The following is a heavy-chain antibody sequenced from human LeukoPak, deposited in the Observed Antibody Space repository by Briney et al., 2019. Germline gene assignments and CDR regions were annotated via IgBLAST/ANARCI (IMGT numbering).Heavy chain of an antibody. D-gene: IGHD3-10*01. CDR3: ARDSYYYGSGPYGMDV. Sequence: GGSLRLSCAASGFTFSSYGMHWVRQAPGKGLEWVAVIWYDGSNKYYADSVKGRFTISRDNSKNTLYLQMNSLRAEDTAVYYCARDSYYYGSGPYGMDVWGQGTTVTVSS. CDR1: GFTFSSYG. V-gene: IGHV3-33*01. J-gene: IGHJ6*02. CDR2: IWYDGSNK.